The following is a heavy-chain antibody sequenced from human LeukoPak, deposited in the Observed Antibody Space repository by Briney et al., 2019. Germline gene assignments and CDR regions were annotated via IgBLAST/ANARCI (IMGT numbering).Heavy chain of an antibody. J-gene: IGHJ6*02. D-gene: IGHD3-3*01. Sequence: KPSETLSLTCTVSGVSVSSGSYYWSWIRQPPGKGLEWIGYIYYSGSTNYNSSLKSRVTISVDTSKNQFSLKLSSVTAADTAVYYCARNYDFWSGYLNYYYGMDVWGQGTTVTVSS. V-gene: IGHV4-61*01. CDR3: ARNYDFWSGYLNYYYGMDV. CDR2: IYYSGST. CDR1: GVSVSSGSYY.